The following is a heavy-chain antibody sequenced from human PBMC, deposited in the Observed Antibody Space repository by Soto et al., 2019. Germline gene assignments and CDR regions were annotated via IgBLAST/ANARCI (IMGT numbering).Heavy chain of an antibody. D-gene: IGHD2-15*01. V-gene: IGHV1-69*13. Sequence: SVKVSCKASGGTFSSYAISWVRQAPGQGLEWMGGIIPIFGTANYAQKFQGRVTITADESTSTAYMELSSLRSEDTAVYYCARLGYCSGGSCYQERNFDYWGQGTLVTVSS. CDR2: IIPIFGTA. CDR3: ARLGYCSGGSCYQERNFDY. CDR1: GGTFSSYA. J-gene: IGHJ4*02.